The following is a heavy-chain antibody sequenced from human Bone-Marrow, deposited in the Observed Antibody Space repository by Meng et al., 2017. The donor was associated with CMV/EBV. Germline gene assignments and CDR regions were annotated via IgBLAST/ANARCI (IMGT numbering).Heavy chain of an antibody. CDR1: GFTFSSYE. Sequence: GESLKISCAASGFTFSSYEMNWVRQAPGKGLEWVSYISSSGSTIYYVDSVKGRFTISRDNAKNSLYLQMNSLRAEDTAVYYCARGVGLNSQYQLLEPNWGQGTMVTVSS. CDR2: ISSSGSTI. J-gene: IGHJ3*01. D-gene: IGHD2-2*01. CDR3: ARGVGLNSQYQLLEPN. V-gene: IGHV3-48*03.